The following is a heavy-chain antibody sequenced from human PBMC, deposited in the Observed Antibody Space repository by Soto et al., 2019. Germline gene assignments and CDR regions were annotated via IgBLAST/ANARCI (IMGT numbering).Heavy chain of an antibody. V-gene: IGHV4-61*01. CDR3: ARVSGSYYYGMDV. D-gene: IGHD1-26*01. J-gene: IGHJ6*02. Sequence: PSETLSLTCTVSGCSVSSGSYYWSWIRQPPGKGLECVGYIYYSGSTNYNPSLKSRVTISVDASKNQFSLKLSSVTAADTAVYYCARVSGSYYYGMDVWGQGITVTVS. CDR2: IYYSGST. CDR1: GCSVSSGSYY.